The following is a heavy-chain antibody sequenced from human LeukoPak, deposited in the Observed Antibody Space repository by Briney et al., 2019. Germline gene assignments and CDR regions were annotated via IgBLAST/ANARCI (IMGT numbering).Heavy chain of an antibody. J-gene: IGHJ3*02. CDR3: ARKLWFGESLDAFDI. CDR1: GDSISSYY. Sequence: SETLSLTCTVSGDSISSYYWSWIRQPPGKGLEWIGYIYYSGSTNYNPSLKSRVTISVDTSKNQFSLKLSSVTAADTAVYYCARKLWFGESLDAFDIWGQGTMVTVSS. V-gene: IGHV4-59*01. CDR2: IYYSGST. D-gene: IGHD3-10*01.